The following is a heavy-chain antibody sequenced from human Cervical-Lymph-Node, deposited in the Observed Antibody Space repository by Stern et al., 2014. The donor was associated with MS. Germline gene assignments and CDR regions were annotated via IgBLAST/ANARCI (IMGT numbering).Heavy chain of an antibody. CDR1: GYTFTSYW. CDR2: IYAGDTDT. J-gene: IGHJ4*02. D-gene: IGHD4-17*01. CDR3: ARLPGGYGDPLDY. V-gene: IGHV5-51*01. Sequence: EVQLGEPGEGVKKPGGSLRISCKGSGYTFTSYWIGWGRQRPGKGLEWVGIIYAGDTDTKYSPSFQGQVTISADKSISTAYLQWSSLKASDTAMYYCARLPGGYGDPLDYWGQGTLVTVSS.